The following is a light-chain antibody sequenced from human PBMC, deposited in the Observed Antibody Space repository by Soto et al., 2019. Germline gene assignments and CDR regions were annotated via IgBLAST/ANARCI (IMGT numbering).Light chain of an antibody. Sequence: EIVLTQSPGTLSLSPGERATLSCRASQSVSSTYLAWYQQKPCQAPRLLIYGASTRATGIPDRFSGSGSGTDFTLTISRLELEDFAVYYCQQYGTLPELTFGGGTNVEIE. J-gene: IGKJ4*01. CDR3: QQYGTLPELT. V-gene: IGKV3-20*01. CDR1: QSVSSTY. CDR2: GAS.